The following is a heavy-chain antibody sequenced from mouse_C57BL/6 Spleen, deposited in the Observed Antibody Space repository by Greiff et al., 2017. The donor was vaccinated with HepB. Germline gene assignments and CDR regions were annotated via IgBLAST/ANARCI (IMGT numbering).Heavy chain of an antibody. CDR3: ARGVYYDYDVEYFDY. Sequence: QVQLQQPGAELVMPGASVKLSCKASGYTFTSYWMHWVKQRPGQGLEWIGEIDPSDSYTNYNQKFKGKSTLTVDKSSSTAYMQLSSLTSEDSAVYYCARGVYYDYDVEYFDYWGQGTTLTVSS. J-gene: IGHJ2*01. CDR2: IDPSDSYT. V-gene: IGHV1-69*01. D-gene: IGHD2-4*01. CDR1: GYTFTSYW.